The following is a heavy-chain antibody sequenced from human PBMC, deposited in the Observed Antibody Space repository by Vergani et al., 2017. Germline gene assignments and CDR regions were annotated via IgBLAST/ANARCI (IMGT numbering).Heavy chain of an antibody. D-gene: IGHD4-23*01. J-gene: IGHJ4*02. V-gene: IGHV3-13*01. CDR1: GFTFSSYD. CDR2: IGTAGDT. Sequence: EVQLVESGGGLVQPGGSLRLSSAASGFTFSSYDMHWVRQATGKGLEWVSAIGTAGDTYYPGSVKGRFTISRENAKNSLYLQMNSLRAGDTAIYYCARAVSTTVGDPPGYWGQGTLVTVSS. CDR3: ARAVSTTVGDPPGY.